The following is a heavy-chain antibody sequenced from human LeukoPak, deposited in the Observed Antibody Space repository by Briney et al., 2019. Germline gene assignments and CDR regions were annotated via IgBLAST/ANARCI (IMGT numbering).Heavy chain of an antibody. CDR2: IYYSGST. D-gene: IGHD3-16*01. CDR1: GYSVSSGYY. J-gene: IGHJ4*02. Sequence: ASETLSLTCAVSGYSVSSGYYWSWIRQPPGKGLEWIGYIYYSGSTNYNPSLKSRVTISVDTSKNQFSLKLSSVTATDTAVYYCARRSTVTSFDYWGQGTLVTVSS. V-gene: IGHV4-61*01. CDR3: ARRSTVTSFDY.